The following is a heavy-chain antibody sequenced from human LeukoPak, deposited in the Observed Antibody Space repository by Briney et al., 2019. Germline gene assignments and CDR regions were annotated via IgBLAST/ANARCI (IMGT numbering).Heavy chain of an antibody. V-gene: IGHV3-23*01. Sequence: GGSLRLSCAASGFTFSSYWMSWVRQAPGKGLEWVSAISGSGGSTYYADSVKGRFTISRDNSKNTLYLQMNSLRAEDTAVYYCARNKKGDRYTYGHDYWGQGTLVTVSS. D-gene: IGHD5-18*01. J-gene: IGHJ4*02. CDR3: ARNKKGDRYTYGHDY. CDR2: ISGSGGST. CDR1: GFTFSSYW.